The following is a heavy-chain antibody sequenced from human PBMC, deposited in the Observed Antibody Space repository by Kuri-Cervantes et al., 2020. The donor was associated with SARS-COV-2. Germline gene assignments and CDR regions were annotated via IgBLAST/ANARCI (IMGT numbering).Heavy chain of an antibody. V-gene: IGHV4-34*01. D-gene: IGHD5-12*01. CDR1: GGSFSGYY. CDR2: IYSSGST. Sequence: GSLRLSCAVYGGSFSGYYWSWIRQPPGKGLEWIGSIYSSGSTYYNPSLKSRVTISLETSKNQFSLKLSSMTAADTAVYYCARSFMVASYFDYWGQGILVTVSS. CDR3: ARSFMVASYFDY. J-gene: IGHJ4*02.